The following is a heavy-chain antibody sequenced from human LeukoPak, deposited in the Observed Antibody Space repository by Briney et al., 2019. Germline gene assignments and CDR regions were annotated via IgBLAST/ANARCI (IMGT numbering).Heavy chain of an antibody. CDR2: ISVYSGNT. Sequence: ASVKVSCKASGYTFASYGVTWVRQAPGQGPEWMAWISVYSGNTEYAQKFQDRVTLTADTSTSTVYMELRSLGSDDTAVYYCARDGWSLGPWGQGTLVTVSS. CDR1: GYTFASYG. J-gene: IGHJ5*02. D-gene: IGHD2-8*01. CDR3: ARDGWSLGP. V-gene: IGHV1-18*01.